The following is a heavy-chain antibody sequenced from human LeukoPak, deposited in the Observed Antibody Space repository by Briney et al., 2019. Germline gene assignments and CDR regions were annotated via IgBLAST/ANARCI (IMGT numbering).Heavy chain of an antibody. CDR3: ARDPGGGVGATRYYYYYMDV. CDR2: ISSSSRSI. V-gene: IGHV3-48*01. CDR1: RFTFYSYS. D-gene: IGHD1-26*01. Sequence: GGSLRLSCAASRFTFYSYSMIGLPQAPGEGGVWVSYISSSSRSIYYADSVRGRFTLSRDNAKNALYLQKNSLRAEDTAVYYCARDPGGGVGATRYYYYYMDVWGKGTPVTVSS. J-gene: IGHJ6*03.